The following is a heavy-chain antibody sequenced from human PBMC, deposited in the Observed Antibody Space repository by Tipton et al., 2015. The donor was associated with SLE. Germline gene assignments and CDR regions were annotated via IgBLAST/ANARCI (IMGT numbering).Heavy chain of an antibody. D-gene: IGHD6-13*01. Sequence: TLSLTCAVYGGSFSGYYWSWIRQPPGKGLEWIGEINHSGSTNYNPSLKSRVTISVDTSKNQFSLKLSSVTAADPAVYYCAGLYSSSWLPFGYYYYGMYVCGQGTTVTVSS. CDR1: GGSFSGYY. J-gene: IGHJ6*02. CDR3: AGLYSSSWLPFGYYYYGMYV. V-gene: IGHV4-34*01. CDR2: INHSGST.